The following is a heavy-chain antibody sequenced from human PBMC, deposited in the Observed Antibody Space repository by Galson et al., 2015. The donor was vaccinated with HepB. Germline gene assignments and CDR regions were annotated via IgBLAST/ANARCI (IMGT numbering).Heavy chain of an antibody. CDR1: GFTFSNAW. CDR2: IKSKTDGGTT. J-gene: IGHJ4*02. V-gene: IGHV3-15*01. D-gene: IGHD3-3*01. Sequence: SLRLSCAASGFTFSNAWMSWVRQAPGKGLEWVGRIKSKTDGGTTDYAAPVKGRFTISRGDSKNTLYLQMNSLKTEDTAVYYCTTDLYYDFWSGYLLTFDYWGQGTLVTVSS. CDR3: TTDLYYDFWSGYLLTFDY.